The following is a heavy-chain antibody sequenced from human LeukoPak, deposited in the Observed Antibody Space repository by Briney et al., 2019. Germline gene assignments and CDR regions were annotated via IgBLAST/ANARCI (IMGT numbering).Heavy chain of an antibody. J-gene: IGHJ4*02. D-gene: IGHD2-2*01. CDR3: ARGYCSSTSCLPYYFDY. Sequence: SGGSLRLSCAASGFTFSSYSMNWVRQAPGKGLEWVSSISSSSSYIYYVDSVKGRFTISRDNAKNSLYLQMNSLRAEDTAVYYCARGYCSSTSCLPYYFDYWGQGTLVTVSS. CDR1: GFTFSSYS. CDR2: ISSSSSYI. V-gene: IGHV3-21*01.